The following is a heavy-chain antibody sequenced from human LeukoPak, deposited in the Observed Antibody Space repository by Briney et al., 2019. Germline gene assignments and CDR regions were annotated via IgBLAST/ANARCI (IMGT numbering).Heavy chain of an antibody. V-gene: IGHV3-66*01. Sequence: GGSLRLSCAASGFTFSSYAMSWVRQAPGKGLKWVSVIYSGGSTYYADSVKGRFTISRDNPKNTLYLQMNSLRAEDTAVYYCARVGSGYDWDNFDYWGQGTLVTVSS. J-gene: IGHJ4*02. CDR2: IYSGGST. CDR1: GFTFSSYA. D-gene: IGHD5-12*01. CDR3: ARVGSGYDWDNFDY.